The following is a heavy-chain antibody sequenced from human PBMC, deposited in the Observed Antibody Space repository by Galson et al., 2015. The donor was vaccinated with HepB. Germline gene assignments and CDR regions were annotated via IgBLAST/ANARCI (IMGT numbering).Heavy chain of an antibody. CDR2: IIPMLGIA. J-gene: IGHJ5*02. CDR3: ARDSAVRFLEESWFDP. V-gene: IGHV1-69*04. D-gene: IGHD3-3*01. Sequence: SVKVSCKASGGTFSSYAITWVRQAPGQGLEWMGRIIPMLGIANYAQKFQGRLTITADKSTSTAYMELSSLRSEDTAVYYCARDSAVRFLEESWFDPWGQGTLVTVSS. CDR1: GGTFSSYA.